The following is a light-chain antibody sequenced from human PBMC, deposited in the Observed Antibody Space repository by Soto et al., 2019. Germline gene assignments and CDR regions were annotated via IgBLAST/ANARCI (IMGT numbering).Light chain of an antibody. CDR3: QLYSTYPWT. CDR2: KAS. J-gene: IGKJ1*01. CDR1: QSISTW. V-gene: IGKV1-5*03. Sequence: DSQMTQSPSTLSASVGDRVTITCRASQSISTWLAWYQQKPGKAPKLLVYKASSLECGVPSEFSGSVSGKEFTLPISSLHPDDFATYYCQLYSTYPWTFGQGTKVEI.